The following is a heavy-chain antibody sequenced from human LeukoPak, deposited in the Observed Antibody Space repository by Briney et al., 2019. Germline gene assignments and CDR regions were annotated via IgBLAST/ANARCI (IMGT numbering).Heavy chain of an antibody. J-gene: IGHJ6*04. Sequence: SQTLSLTCTVSGGSISSGDYYWSWIRQPPGKGLEWIGYIYYSGSTYYNPSLKSRVTISVDTSKNQFSLKLSSVTAADTAVYHCARGGYCSSTSCPLGYYYGMDVWGKGTTVTVSS. CDR2: IYYSGST. D-gene: IGHD2-2*01. CDR3: ARGGYCSSTSCPLGYYYGMDV. CDR1: GGSISSGDYY. V-gene: IGHV4-30-4*01.